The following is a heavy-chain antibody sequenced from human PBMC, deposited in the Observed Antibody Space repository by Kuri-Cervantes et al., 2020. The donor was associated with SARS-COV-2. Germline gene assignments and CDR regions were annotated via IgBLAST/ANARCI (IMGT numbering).Heavy chain of an antibody. CDR1: GFIFSSYA. CDR3: ARDQSGYVDTAMATHFDY. Sequence: GESLNISCEASGFIFSSYAMRWVRQAPGKGLEWVSSISSSSSYIYYADSVKGRFTISRDNAKNSLYLRMNSLRAEDTAVYYCARDQSGYVDTAMATHFDYWGQGTLVTVSS. V-gene: IGHV3-21*01. J-gene: IGHJ4*02. D-gene: IGHD5-18*01. CDR2: ISSSSSYI.